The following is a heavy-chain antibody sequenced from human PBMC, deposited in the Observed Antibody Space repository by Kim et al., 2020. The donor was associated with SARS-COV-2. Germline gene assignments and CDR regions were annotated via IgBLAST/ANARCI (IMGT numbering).Heavy chain of an antibody. D-gene: IGHD3-3*02. Sequence: SVKSRFTISRDDSRNTAYLEMNGLKTEDTAVYYCTRIPATALAFWDAFDIWGQGTMVTVSS. J-gene: IGHJ3*02. V-gene: IGHV3-73*01. CDR3: TRIPATALAFWDAFDI.